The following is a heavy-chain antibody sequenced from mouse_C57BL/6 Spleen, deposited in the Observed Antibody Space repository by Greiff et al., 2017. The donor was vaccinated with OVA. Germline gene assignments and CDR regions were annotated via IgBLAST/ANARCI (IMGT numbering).Heavy chain of an antibody. D-gene: IGHD2-1*01. J-gene: IGHJ2*01. Sequence: QVQLKQPGAELVRPGSSVKLSCKASGYTFTSYWMHWVKQRPIQGLEWIGNIDPSDSETHYNQKFKDKATLTVDKSSSTAYMQLSSLTSEDSAFYYCARSEIYYGNPYYFDYWGQGTTLTVSS. CDR1: GYTFTSYW. CDR2: IDPSDSET. CDR3: ARSEIYYGNPYYFDY. V-gene: IGHV1-52*01.